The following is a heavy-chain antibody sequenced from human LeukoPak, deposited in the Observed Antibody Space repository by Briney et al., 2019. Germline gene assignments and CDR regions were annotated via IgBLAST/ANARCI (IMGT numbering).Heavy chain of an antibody. Sequence: GSLRLSCPASGFTFSILSVSWVRQAPGRGLDWVSAIRGSGGSTYYVDSVKERFTISTDNSTHPLYMQLNSLRAEDTGVYYCARDSRTTGEVKFDPWGQGTLVTVSS. V-gene: IGHV3-23*01. CDR1: GFTFSILS. J-gene: IGHJ5*02. CDR3: ARDSRTTGEVKFDP. CDR2: IRGSGGST. D-gene: IGHD4-17*01.